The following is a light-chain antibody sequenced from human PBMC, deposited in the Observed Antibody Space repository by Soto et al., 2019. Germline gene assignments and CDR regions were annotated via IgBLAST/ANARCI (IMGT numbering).Light chain of an antibody. CDR2: DVS. CDR3: SSYTSSSSYV. CDR1: SSDVGGYNS. Sequence: QYVLTQPASVSGSPGQSITISCTGTSSDVGGYNSVSWYQQHPGKAPKLMIHDVSNRPSGVSNRFSGSKSGNTASLTISGLQAEDEADYHCSSYTSSSSYVFGSGTNVTVL. J-gene: IGLJ1*01. V-gene: IGLV2-14*01.